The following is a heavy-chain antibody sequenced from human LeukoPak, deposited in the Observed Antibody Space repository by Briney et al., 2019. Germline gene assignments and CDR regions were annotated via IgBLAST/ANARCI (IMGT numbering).Heavy chain of an antibody. D-gene: IGHD3-9*01. CDR3: ARVRCQGLRYFDCSTRWFDP. CDR2: ISSSGSTI. J-gene: IGHJ5*02. V-gene: IGHV3-11*01. Sequence: GGSLRLSCAASGFTFSDYYMSWIRQAPGKGLEWVSYISSSGSTIYYADSVKGRFTISRDNAKNSLYLQMNSLRAEDTAVYYCARVRCQGLRYFDCSTRWFDPWGQGTLVTVSS. CDR1: GFTFSDYY.